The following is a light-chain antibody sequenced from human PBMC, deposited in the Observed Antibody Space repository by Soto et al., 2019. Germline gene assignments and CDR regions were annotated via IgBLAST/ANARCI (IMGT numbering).Light chain of an antibody. CDR3: QQYNNWPT. Sequence: EIVLTQSPDTLSLSPGERATLSCRASQYVGTRLAWYQHKPGQAPRLLIYAASTRATGISDRFSGSGSGTDFTLVTSRLDPDDFAVYYCQQYNNWPTFGQGTRLEIK. CDR2: AAS. J-gene: IGKJ5*01. CDR1: QYVGTR. V-gene: IGKV3D-15*01.